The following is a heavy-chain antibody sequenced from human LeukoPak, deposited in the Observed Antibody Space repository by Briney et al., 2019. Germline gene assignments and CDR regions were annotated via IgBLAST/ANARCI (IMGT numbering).Heavy chain of an antibody. CDR1: GYTFSGNY. D-gene: IGHD3-22*01. CDR2: VIPNIGAT. J-gene: IGHJ4*02. Sequence: ASVKVSCKASGYTFSGNYIHWLRQAPGQGLEWMGWVIPNIGATKYAQRFQGRVTMTRDTSISTAYMELRSLKSDDMAVYFCARSTDYYDTNGYYFPFDLWGQGTLITVSS. V-gene: IGHV1-2*02. CDR3: ARSTDYYDTNGYYFPFDL.